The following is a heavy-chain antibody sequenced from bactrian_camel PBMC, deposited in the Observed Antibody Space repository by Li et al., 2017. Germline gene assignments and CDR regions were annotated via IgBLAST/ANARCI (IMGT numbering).Heavy chain of an antibody. CDR1: GGLC. V-gene: IGHV3S68*01. CDR3: AIGGATPCTVRGGSMPYDY. D-gene: IGHD6*01. J-gene: IGHJ4*01. Sequence: QLVESGGGSVQAGGSLRLSCAADGGLCKGWFRRAPGKEREGVAVIYSHDEKTTYADSVKDRFTISRDGAMMTLYLQMNDLKPEDTATYYCAIGGATPCTVRGGSMPYDYWGQGTQVTVS. CDR2: IYSHDEKT.